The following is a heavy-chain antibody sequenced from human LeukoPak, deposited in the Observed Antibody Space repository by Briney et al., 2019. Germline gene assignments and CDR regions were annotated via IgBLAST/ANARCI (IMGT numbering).Heavy chain of an antibody. V-gene: IGHV3-74*01. D-gene: IGHD3-22*01. CDR2: IKSDGGLT. Sequence: GGSLRLSCAASGFTFSDYWMHWVRQAPGKGLVWASRIKSDGGLTNYADSVKGRFTISRDNAKNSLYLQMNSLRAEDTAVYYCARGDYYDSSGYQVLWGQGTLVTVSS. J-gene: IGHJ4*02. CDR3: ARGDYYDSSGYQVL. CDR1: GFTFSDYW.